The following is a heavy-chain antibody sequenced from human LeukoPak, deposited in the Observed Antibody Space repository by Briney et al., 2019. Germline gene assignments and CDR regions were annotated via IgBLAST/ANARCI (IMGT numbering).Heavy chain of an antibody. CDR2: ISSSSSYI. CDR1: GFIFSNYG. V-gene: IGHV3-21*01. Sequence: PGGSLRLSCTTSGFIFSNYGMHWVRQAPGKGLEWVSCISSSSSYIYYADSVKGRFTISRDNAKNSLFLQMNSLRAEDTAVYYCARTEWLRSGYYFDYWGQGTLVTVSS. J-gene: IGHJ4*02. D-gene: IGHD5-12*01. CDR3: ARTEWLRSGYYFDY.